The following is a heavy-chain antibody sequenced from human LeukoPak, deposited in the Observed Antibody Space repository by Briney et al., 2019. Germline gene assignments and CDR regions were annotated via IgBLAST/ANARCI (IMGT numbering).Heavy chain of an antibody. J-gene: IGHJ4*02. D-gene: IGHD3-22*01. CDR3: ARGGGGDYYDSRGYLDY. CDR2: INPNSGGT. CDR1: GYTFTGYY. Sequence: ASVKVSCTTSGYTFTGYYIHWVRQAPGQGLEWMGWINPNSGGTNYEQKFQGRVTVTRDTSISTAYMELSRLRSDDTAVYFCARGGGGDYYDSRGYLDYWGQGTLVTVSS. V-gene: IGHV1-2*02.